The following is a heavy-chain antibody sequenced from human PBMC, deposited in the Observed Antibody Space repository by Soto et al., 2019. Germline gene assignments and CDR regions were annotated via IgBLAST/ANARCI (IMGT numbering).Heavy chain of an antibody. J-gene: IGHJ3*02. CDR3: ASVQLRYAFDI. V-gene: IGHV1-18*01. CDR1: GYTFTSYG. Sequence: ASVKVSCKTSGYTFTSYGISWVRQAPGQGLEWMGWITTDKGKTTYAQKFQGRVTMTTDKSTSTAYMELSSLRSEGTAVYYCASVQLRYAFDIWGQGTMVTVS. CDR2: ITTDKGKT. D-gene: IGHD5-18*01.